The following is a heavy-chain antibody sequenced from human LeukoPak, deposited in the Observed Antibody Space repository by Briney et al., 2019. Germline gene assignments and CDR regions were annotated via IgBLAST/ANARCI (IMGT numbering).Heavy chain of an antibody. CDR3: ARGRDDYVWGSYRYTGPVYFDY. CDR2: IKHSGST. J-gene: IGHJ4*02. V-gene: IGHV4-34*01. CDR1: GGSFSGYY. D-gene: IGHD3-16*02. Sequence: SETLSLTCAVYGGSFSGYYWSWIRQTPGKGLEWIGEIKHSGSTNYNPSLKSRVTISVDTSKNQFSLKLSSVTAADTAVYYCARGRDDYVWGSYRYTGPVYFDYWGQGTLVTVSS.